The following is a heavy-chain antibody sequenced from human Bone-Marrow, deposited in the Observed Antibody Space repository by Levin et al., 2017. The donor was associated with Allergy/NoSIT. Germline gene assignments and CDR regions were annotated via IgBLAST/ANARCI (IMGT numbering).Heavy chain of an antibody. D-gene: IGHD7-27*01. CDR2: VYYTGST. V-gene: IGHV4-39*02. CDR1: GESITYKSYY. J-gene: IGHJ6*02. CDR3: ARDWGLGSYYYYGMDV. Sequence: KPSETLSLTCSVSGESITYKSYYYAWIRQPPGKGLEWMGTVYYTGSTYYKPSLKSRITISLDTSKNQFSLRLSSVTAADTAVYYCARDWGLGSYYYYGMDVWGQGTTVTVSS.